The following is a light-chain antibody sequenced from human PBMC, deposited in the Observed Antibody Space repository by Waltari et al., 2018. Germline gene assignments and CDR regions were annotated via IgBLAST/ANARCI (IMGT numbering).Light chain of an antibody. CDR1: EGVLYSSNNKNY. V-gene: IGKV4-1*01. Sequence: DIVLTQSPDCLAVSPGERATINCKSSEGVLYSSNNKNYLAWYQQKVGHPPKLLIYWASTRESGVPDRFSGSGSGTDFTLTISSLQAEDVAVYYCQQYYDVPWTFGQGTKVEIK. CDR3: QQYYDVPWT. CDR2: WAS. J-gene: IGKJ1*01.